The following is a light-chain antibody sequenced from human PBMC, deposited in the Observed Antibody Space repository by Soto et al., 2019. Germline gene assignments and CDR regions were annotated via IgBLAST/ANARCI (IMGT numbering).Light chain of an antibody. V-gene: IGKV1-39*01. CDR2: GAS. CDR1: LSISRY. CDR3: QQTFNSPIT. Sequence: DIELTQSPSSLSASVGDRVIITCRASLSISRYLHWYHHQPGKGPKVLIYGASSLQSGVSSRFSGSGSGTDFTLTISSVRPEDLGIYYCQQTFNSPITFGQGTRLEIK. J-gene: IGKJ5*01.